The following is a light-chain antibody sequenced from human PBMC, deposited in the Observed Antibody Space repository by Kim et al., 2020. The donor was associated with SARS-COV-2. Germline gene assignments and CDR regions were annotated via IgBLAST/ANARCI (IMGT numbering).Light chain of an antibody. CDR3: QQANSFPHT. CDR1: QRINNW. Sequence: DIQMTQSPSSVSASVGDRVTISCRASQRINNWLVWYQQKPGKAPKLLVYAASTLQSGVPSRFSGSGSGTDFTLTINNLQPEDFATYYCQQANSFPHTFGQGTRLEIK. CDR2: AAS. J-gene: IGKJ2*01. V-gene: IGKV1-12*01.